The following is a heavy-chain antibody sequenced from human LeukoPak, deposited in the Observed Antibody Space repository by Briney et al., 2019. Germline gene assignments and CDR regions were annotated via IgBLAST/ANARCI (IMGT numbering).Heavy chain of an antibody. CDR3: ARDSSGWQRRAFDN. CDR2: INHSGST. D-gene: IGHD6-19*01. V-gene: IGHV4-34*01. CDR1: GGSFRGYY. J-gene: IGHJ3*02. Sequence: KPSETLSLTCAVYGGSFRGYYWNWIRQPPGKGLEWIGEINHSGSTNYNPSLKSRVTISVDTSKNQFSLKLSSVTAADTAVYYCARDSSGWQRRAFDNWGQGTMVTVSS.